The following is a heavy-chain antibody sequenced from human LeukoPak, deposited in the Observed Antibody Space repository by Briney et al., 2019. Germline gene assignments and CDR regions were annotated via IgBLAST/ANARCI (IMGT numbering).Heavy chain of an antibody. V-gene: IGHV1-69*05. D-gene: IGHD1-1*01. J-gene: IGHJ3*02. CDR1: GGTFSSHA. CDR2: IIPIFGTA. CDR3: ARETGAPYAFDI. Sequence: GSSVKVSCKASGGTFSSHAISWVRQAPGQGLEWMGGIIPIFGTANHAQKFQGRVTITTDESTSTAYMELSSLRSEDTAVYYCARETGAPYAFDIWGQGTMVTVSS.